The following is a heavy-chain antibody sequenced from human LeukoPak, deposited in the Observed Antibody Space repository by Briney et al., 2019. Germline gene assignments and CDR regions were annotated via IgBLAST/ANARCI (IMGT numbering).Heavy chain of an antibody. CDR3: ARELVNYGDYKSYFDY. D-gene: IGHD4-17*01. J-gene: IGHJ4*02. CDR2: INSEGSST. CDR1: GFTFSSYW. V-gene: IGHV3-74*01. Sequence: GGSLRLSCAASGFTFSSYWIHWVRQAPGKGLVWVSRINSEGSSTSYADSVKGRFTISRDNAKNSLYLQMNSLRAEDTAVYYCARELVNYGDYKSYFDYWGQGTLVTVSS.